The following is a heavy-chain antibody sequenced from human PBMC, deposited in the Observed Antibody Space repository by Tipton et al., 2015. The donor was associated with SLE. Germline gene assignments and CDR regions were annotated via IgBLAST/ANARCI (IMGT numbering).Heavy chain of an antibody. CDR1: GYTFSSYV. Sequence: QVQLVQSGAEVKKPGASVKVSCKASGYTFSSYVISWVRQAPGQGLEWMGWIRPYNGNTNYAQKLQGRVTMTTDTSTSTAYMELRSLRSDDAAVYYCAREVTALEGDSFDIWGQGTMVTVSS. CDR3: AREVTALEGDSFDI. V-gene: IGHV1-18*01. D-gene: IGHD1-1*01. J-gene: IGHJ3*02. CDR2: IRPYNGNT.